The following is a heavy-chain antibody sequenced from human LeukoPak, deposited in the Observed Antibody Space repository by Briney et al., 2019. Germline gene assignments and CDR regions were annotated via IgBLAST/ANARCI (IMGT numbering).Heavy chain of an antibody. J-gene: IGHJ4*02. Sequence: PGGSLRLSCAASGFTFSIHWMSWVRQAPGRGLEWVASIKQDGSGKYYVDSVKGRFTISRDNAKNSLYLQMNSLRAEDTAVYYCARGNWNDEGIFDYWGQGTLVTVSS. CDR3: ARGNWNDEGIFDY. D-gene: IGHD1-1*01. V-gene: IGHV3-7*01. CDR2: IKQDGSGK. CDR1: GFTFSIHW.